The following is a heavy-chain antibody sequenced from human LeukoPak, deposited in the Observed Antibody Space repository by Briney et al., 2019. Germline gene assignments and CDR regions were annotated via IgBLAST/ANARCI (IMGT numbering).Heavy chain of an antibody. Sequence: GESLQISCKGSGYSFTSYWIGWVRQMAGKGLEWMGIIYPGDSDTRYSPSFQGQVTISADKSISTAYLQWSSLKASDTAMYYCARRPAQEGDYFDYWGQGTLVTVSS. J-gene: IGHJ4*02. CDR1: GYSFTSYW. V-gene: IGHV5-51*01. CDR3: ARRPAQEGDYFDY. CDR2: IYPGDSDT.